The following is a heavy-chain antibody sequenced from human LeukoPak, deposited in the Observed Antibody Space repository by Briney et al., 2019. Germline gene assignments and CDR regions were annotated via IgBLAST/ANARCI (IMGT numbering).Heavy chain of an antibody. CDR3: ARGYCSGGSCYFDY. V-gene: IGHV3-48*03. CDR1: GFTFSNYE. CDR2: ISSSGSTT. J-gene: IGHJ4*02. D-gene: IGHD2-15*01. Sequence: PGGSLRLSCAASGFTFSNYEMNWVRQAPGKGLEWVSYISSSGSTTYYADSVKGRFTISRDNAKNSPYLQMNSLRAEDTAVYYCARGYCSGGSCYFDYWGQGTLVTVSS.